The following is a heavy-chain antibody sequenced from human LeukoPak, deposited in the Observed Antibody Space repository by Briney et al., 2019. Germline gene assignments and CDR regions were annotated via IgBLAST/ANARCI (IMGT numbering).Heavy chain of an antibody. CDR1: GFTFSSYA. Sequence: GGSLRLSCAASGFTFSSYAMHWVRQAPGKGLEWVAVISYDGSNKYYADFVKGRFTISRDNSKNTLYLQMNSLRAEDTAVYYCARGRYYYDSSGYPNWFDPWGQGTLVTVSS. V-gene: IGHV3-30-3*01. D-gene: IGHD3-22*01. CDR3: ARGRYYYDSSGYPNWFDP. CDR2: ISYDGSNK. J-gene: IGHJ5*02.